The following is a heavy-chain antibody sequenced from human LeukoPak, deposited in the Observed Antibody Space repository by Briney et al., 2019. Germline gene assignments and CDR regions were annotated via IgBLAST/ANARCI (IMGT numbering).Heavy chain of an antibody. D-gene: IGHD6-19*01. J-gene: IGHJ4*02. V-gene: IGHV3-48*03. CDR1: GFTFSSYE. CDR2: ISTTGSSI. Sequence: GGSLRLSCAASGFTFSSYEMNWVRQAPGKGLEWVSYISTTGSSIYYADSVKGRFTISRDNVENLLYLQMNSLRAEDTAVYYCARVQRGIAVALDYWGQGTLATVSS. CDR3: ARVQRGIAVALDY.